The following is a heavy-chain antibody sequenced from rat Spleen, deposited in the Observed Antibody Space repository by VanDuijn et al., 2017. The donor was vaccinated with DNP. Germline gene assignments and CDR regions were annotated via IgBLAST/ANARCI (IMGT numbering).Heavy chain of an antibody. J-gene: IGHJ1*01. CDR1: GYSITSSSR. D-gene: IGHD1-9*01. V-gene: IGHV3-3*01. CDR2: INSAGST. Sequence: EVQLQESGPGLLKPSQSLSLTCSVTGYSITSSSRWNWIRKFPGNTLEWMGYINSAGSTNYNPSLKSRISITRDTSKNQFFLQLKSVTTEDTATYYCARDTYYGYNYYWYFDFWGPGTMVTVSS. CDR3: ARDTYYGYNYYWYFDF.